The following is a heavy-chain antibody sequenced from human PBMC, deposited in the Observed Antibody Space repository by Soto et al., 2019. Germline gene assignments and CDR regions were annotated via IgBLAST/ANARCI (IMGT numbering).Heavy chain of an antibody. D-gene: IGHD3-3*02. CDR3: ARVSSLAFLEWLRYMDV. Sequence: GGSLRLSCAASGFTFSSYSMNWVRQAPGKGLEWVSYISSSSSTIYYADSVKGRFTISRDNAKNSLYLQMNSLRAEDTAVYYCARVSSLAFLEWLRYMDVWGKGTTVTVSS. CDR2: ISSSSSTI. J-gene: IGHJ6*03. V-gene: IGHV3-48*01. CDR1: GFTFSSYS.